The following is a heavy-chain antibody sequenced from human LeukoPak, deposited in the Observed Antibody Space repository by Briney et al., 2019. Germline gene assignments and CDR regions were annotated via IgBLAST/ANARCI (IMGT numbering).Heavy chain of an antibody. V-gene: IGHV3-21*01. J-gene: IGHJ4*02. D-gene: IGHD1-26*01. CDR3: ARRGKWELQWGFDY. Sequence: GGSLRLSCAASGFTLNSYTLSWVRQAPGKGLEWVSSISSTSSYIHYADSVKGRFTISRDNSKNTLYLQMNSLRAEDTAVYYCARRGKWELQWGFDYWGQGTLVTVSS. CDR1: GFTLNSYT. CDR2: ISSTSSYI.